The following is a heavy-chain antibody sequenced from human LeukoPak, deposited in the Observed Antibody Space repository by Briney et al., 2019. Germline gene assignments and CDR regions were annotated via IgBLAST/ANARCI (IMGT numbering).Heavy chain of an antibody. Sequence: ASVKVSCKVSGYTLTELSMHWVRQAPGKGLEWMGGFDPEDGETIYAQKFQGRVTMTEDTSTDTAYMELSSLRSKDTAVYYCATVLSLSASIAAANDAFDIWGQGTMVTVSS. D-gene: IGHD6-13*01. J-gene: IGHJ3*02. CDR3: ATVLSLSASIAAANDAFDI. CDR1: GYTLTELS. CDR2: FDPEDGET. V-gene: IGHV1-24*01.